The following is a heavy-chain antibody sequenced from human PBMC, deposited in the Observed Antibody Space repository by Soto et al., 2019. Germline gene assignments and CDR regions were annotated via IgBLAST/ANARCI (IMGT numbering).Heavy chain of an antibody. CDR1: GFTFSNYG. CDR2: IWHDGNNK. Sequence: GGSLRLSCAASGFTFSNYGMHWVRQSPGKGLEWVAIIWHDGNNKYYADSVRGRFIISRDNSKNRLYLQMNSLRAEDTAVYYCASDLVGASDSYGLDVWGQGTPVTVSS. CDR3: ASDLVGASDSYGLDV. J-gene: IGHJ6*02. D-gene: IGHD1-26*01. V-gene: IGHV3-33*01.